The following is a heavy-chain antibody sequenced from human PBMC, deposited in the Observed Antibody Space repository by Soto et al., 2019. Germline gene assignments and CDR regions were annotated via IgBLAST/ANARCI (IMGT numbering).Heavy chain of an antibody. V-gene: IGHV4-59*01. D-gene: IGHD6-13*01. CDR3: ARERRAGSRIDP. CDR2: IYSSGST. CDR1: GGSISNYY. Sequence: SETLSLTCTVSGGSISNYYWNWIRQSPGKGLEWIGYIYSSGSTHYNPSLQNRVTISIDTSKNQVSLKLNSVTAADTAVYYCARERRAGSRIDPWGQGTLVTVSS. J-gene: IGHJ5*02.